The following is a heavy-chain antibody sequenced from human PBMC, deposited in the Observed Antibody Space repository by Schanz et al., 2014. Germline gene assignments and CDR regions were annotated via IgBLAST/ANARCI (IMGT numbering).Heavy chain of an antibody. D-gene: IGHD3-9*01. CDR1: GFAFRDYY. CDR2: ISSGSSYA. CDR3: AKQIHYDILTVTRN. V-gene: IGHV3-11*05. Sequence: QVQLVESGGGLVKPGGSLRLSCAASGFAFRDYYMSWIRQAPGKGLEWVSDISSGSSYANYADSVKGRFTISRDNSKNTLYLQTNSLRAEDTAVYYCAKQIHYDILTVTRNWGQGTLVTVSS. J-gene: IGHJ4*02.